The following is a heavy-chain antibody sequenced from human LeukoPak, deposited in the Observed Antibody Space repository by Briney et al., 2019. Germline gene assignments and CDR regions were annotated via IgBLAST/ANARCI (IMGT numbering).Heavy chain of an antibody. V-gene: IGHV1-2*02. D-gene: IGHD5-18*01. J-gene: IGHJ5*02. CDR1: GYTFTGYY. CDR3: AREGYSRSWFDP. CDR2: INPNSGGT. Sequence: ASVRVSCKASGYTFTGYYMHWVRQAPGQGLEWMGWINPNSGGTNYAQKFQGRVTMTRDTSISTAYMELSRLRSDDTAVYYCAREGYSRSWFDPWGQGTLVTVSS.